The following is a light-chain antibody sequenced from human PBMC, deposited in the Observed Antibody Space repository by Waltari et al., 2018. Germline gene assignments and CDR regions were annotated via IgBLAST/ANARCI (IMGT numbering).Light chain of an antibody. Sequence: IVLTQSPGTLSLSPGERATIHCRASQSVDSSYLAWYQQKPGQAPRLLIYGASSRATGIPDRFSGSGSGTDFTLTISRLEPEDFAVYYCQQYGRSPLSFGGGTNVEIK. V-gene: IGKV3-20*01. CDR2: GAS. CDR3: QQYGRSPLS. J-gene: IGKJ4*01. CDR1: QSVDSSY.